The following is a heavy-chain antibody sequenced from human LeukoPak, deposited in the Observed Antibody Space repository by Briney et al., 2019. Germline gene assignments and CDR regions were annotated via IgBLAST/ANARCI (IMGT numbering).Heavy chain of an antibody. D-gene: IGHD3-22*01. J-gene: IGHJ1*01. V-gene: IGHV3-21*01. CDR3: ARGXXXSGYLXXH. CDR2: IGSSSNYI. CDR1: GFTFSRYS. Sequence: TGGSLRLSCAASGFTFSRYSMNWVRQAPGKGLEWVSSIGSSSNYIYYADSVKGRFTISRDNAKNSLYLQMNSLRAEDTAVYYCARGXXXSGYLXXHWGQGTLVXXXS.